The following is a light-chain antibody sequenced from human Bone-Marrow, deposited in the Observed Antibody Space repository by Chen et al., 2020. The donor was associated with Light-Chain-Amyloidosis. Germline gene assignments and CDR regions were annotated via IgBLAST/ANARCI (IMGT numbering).Light chain of an antibody. CDR3: QSADSSGTYEVI. Sequence: SYELTQPPSVSVSPGQTASITCSGDDLPRKYAYWYQQKPGQAPVLVIHRDTERPSGISERFSGYSSGTTATLTISGVQAEDEADYHCQSADSSGTYEVIFGGGTKLTVL. CDR1: DLPRKY. CDR2: RDT. J-gene: IGLJ2*01. V-gene: IGLV3-25*03.